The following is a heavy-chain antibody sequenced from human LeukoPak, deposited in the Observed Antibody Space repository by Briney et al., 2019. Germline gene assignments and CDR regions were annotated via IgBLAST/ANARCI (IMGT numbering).Heavy chain of an antibody. CDR3: AKTLSGSGSNNHPDFDY. V-gene: IGHV3-23*01. Sequence: GGSLRLSCAASGFTFSSYTMSWVRQAPGKGLEWVSTISGGGGSTDYADSVKGRFTISRDNSKSTLYLQVNTLRAEDTAVYYGAKTLSGSGSNNHPDFDYWGQGTLSPSPQ. D-gene: IGHD3-10*01. CDR2: ISGGGGST. CDR1: GFTFSSYT. J-gene: IGHJ4*02.